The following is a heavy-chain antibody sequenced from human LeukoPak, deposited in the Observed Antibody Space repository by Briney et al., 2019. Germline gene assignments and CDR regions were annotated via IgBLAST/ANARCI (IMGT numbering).Heavy chain of an antibody. D-gene: IGHD4-17*01. J-gene: IGHJ6*02. CDR1: GYTFTSYG. Sequence: ASVKVSCKASGYTFTSYGISWVRQAPGQGLEWMGWISAYNGNTNYAQKLQGRVTMTTDTSTSTAYMELRSLRSDDTAVYYCARVENDYGDYYYYGMDVWGQGTTVTVS. CDR3: ARVENDYGDYYYYGMDV. CDR2: ISAYNGNT. V-gene: IGHV1-18*01.